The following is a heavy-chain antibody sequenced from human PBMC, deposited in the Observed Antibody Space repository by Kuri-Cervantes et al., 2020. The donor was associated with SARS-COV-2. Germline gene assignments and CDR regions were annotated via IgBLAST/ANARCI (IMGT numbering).Heavy chain of an antibody. CDR1: GGSISSYY. Sequence: SETLSLTCTVSGGSISSYYWSWIRQPPGKGLEWIGSIYYSGSTYYNPSLKSRVTISVDTSKNQFSLKLSSVTAADTAVYYCARSSGVVIVVVTLNAYFDYWGQGTLVTVSS. V-gene: IGHV4-59*05. D-gene: IGHD3-22*01. CDR2: IYYSGST. J-gene: IGHJ4*02. CDR3: ARSSGVVIVVVTLNAYFDY.